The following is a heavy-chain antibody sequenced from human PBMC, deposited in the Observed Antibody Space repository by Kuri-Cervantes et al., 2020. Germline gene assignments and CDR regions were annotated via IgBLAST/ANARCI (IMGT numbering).Heavy chain of an antibody. Sequence: GGSLRLSCLASGITVTNVWMNWVRQVPGKGLEWVGRIKSRTDGGTIDYAAPVKGRFTISRDDSKNTLYLQMNSLNTEDTAVYYCTTDFLTELRYFDWLLNYYYYGMDVWGQGTTVTVSS. CDR2: IKSRTDGGTI. CDR3: TTDFLTELRYFDWLLNYYYYGMDV. CDR1: GITVTNVW. J-gene: IGHJ6*02. V-gene: IGHV3-15*01. D-gene: IGHD3-9*01.